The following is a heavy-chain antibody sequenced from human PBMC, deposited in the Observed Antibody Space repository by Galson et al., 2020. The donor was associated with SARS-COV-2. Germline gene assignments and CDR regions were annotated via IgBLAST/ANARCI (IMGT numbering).Heavy chain of an antibody. D-gene: IGHD2-15*01. V-gene: IGHV4-39*01. CDR3: ARLVAVVAAQGDWFDP. Sequence: SETLSLTCTVSGGSISSSSYYWGWIRQPPGKGLEWIGSIYYSGSTYYNPSLKSRVTISEDTSKNQFSLKLSSVTAADTAVYYCARLVAVVAAQGDWFDPWGQGTLVTVSS. CDR1: GGSISSSSYY. J-gene: IGHJ5*02. CDR2: IYYSGST.